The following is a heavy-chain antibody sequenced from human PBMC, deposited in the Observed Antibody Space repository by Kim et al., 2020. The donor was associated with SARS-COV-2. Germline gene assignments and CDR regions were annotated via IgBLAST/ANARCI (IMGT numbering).Heavy chain of an antibody. D-gene: IGHD6-19*01. Sequence: GGSLRLSCAASGFTFSNAWMSWVRQAPGKGLEWVGRIKSKTDGGTTDYAAPVKGRFTISRDDSKNTLYLQMNSLKTEDTAVYYCTTDPSSGWYYGMDVWGQGTTVTVSS. CDR1: GFTFSNAW. V-gene: IGHV3-15*01. CDR2: IKSKTDGGTT. CDR3: TTDPSSGWYYGMDV. J-gene: IGHJ6*02.